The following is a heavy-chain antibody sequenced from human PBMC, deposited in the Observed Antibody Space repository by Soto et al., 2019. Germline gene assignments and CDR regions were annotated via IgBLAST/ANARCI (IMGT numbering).Heavy chain of an antibody. J-gene: IGHJ5*02. Sequence: ASVKVSCKASGYTFTSYDINWVRQATGQGLEWMGWMNPNSDKTGYAQKFQGRVTMTRNTSISTAYMELSSLRSENTTEYYCVRDQSQSYDFWSGYPAYNWFDPWGQGTLVTVSS. CDR2: MNPNSDKT. CDR3: VRDQSQSYDFWSGYPAYNWFDP. V-gene: IGHV1-8*01. D-gene: IGHD3-3*01. CDR1: GYTFTSYD.